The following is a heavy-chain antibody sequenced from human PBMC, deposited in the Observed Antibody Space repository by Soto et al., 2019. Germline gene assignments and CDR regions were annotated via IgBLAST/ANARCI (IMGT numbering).Heavy chain of an antibody. Sequence: QVQLQQWGAGLLKPSETLSLTCAVYGGSFSGYYWSWIRQPPGKGLEWIGEINHSGSTNYNPSLKGRSPIPVAKSQPHFTLQLTFLTAADTAVYYCAGGPVTTPRWFDPWGQGTLVTVSS. J-gene: IGHJ5*02. CDR2: INHSGST. D-gene: IGHD4-17*01. CDR3: AGGPVTTPRWFDP. CDR1: GGSFSGYY. V-gene: IGHV4-34*01.